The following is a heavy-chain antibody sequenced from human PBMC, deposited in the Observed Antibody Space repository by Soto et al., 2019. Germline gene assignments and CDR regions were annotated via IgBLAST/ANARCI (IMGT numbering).Heavy chain of an antibody. CDR2: IYYSGST. V-gene: IGHV4-59*08. Sequence: SETLSLTCTVSGGSISSYYWSWIRQPPGKGLEWIGYIYYSGSTNYNPSLKSRVTISVDTSKNQFSLKLSSVTAADTAVYYCARQPRYSSSPLWFDPWGQGTLVTVSS. CDR1: GGSISSYY. CDR3: ARQPRYSSSPLWFDP. J-gene: IGHJ5*02. D-gene: IGHD6-6*01.